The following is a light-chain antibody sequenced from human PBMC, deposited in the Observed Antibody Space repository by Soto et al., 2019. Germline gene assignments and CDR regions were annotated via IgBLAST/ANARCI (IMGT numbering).Light chain of an antibody. CDR2: NNN. CDR1: SSNIGSNT. J-gene: IGLJ1*01. V-gene: IGLV1-44*01. CDR3: AAWDDSLNGLV. Sequence: QSVLTQPPSASRTLGQRVTISCSGSSSNIGSNTVNWYQQLPGTAPKLLIYNNNQRPSGVPDRFSGSKSGTSASLAISGLQSEDEADYYCAAWDDSLNGLVFGTGTQLTV.